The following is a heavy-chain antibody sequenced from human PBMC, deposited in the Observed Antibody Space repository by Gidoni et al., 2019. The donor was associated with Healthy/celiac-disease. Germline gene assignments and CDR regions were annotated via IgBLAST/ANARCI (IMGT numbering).Heavy chain of an antibody. Sequence: QVQLVESGGGVVQPGRSLRLSCAASGFTFSSYGMHWVRQAPGKGLEWVAAIWYDGSNKYYADSVKGRFTISRDNSKNTLYLQMNSLRAEDTAVYYCARGVGYYDILTGYYNFDYWGQGTLVTVSS. CDR2: IWYDGSNK. V-gene: IGHV3-33*01. CDR3: ARGVGYYDILTGYYNFDY. J-gene: IGHJ4*02. D-gene: IGHD3-9*01. CDR1: GFTFSSYG.